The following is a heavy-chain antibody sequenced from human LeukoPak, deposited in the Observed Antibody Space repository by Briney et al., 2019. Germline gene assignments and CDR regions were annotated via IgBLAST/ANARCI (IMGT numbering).Heavy chain of an antibody. D-gene: IGHD2-2*01. CDR3: ASGYCSSTSCLSHYYYYYGMGV. V-gene: IGHV4-34*01. Sequence: SETLSLTRAVYGGSFSGYYWSWIRQPPGKGLEWIGEINHSGSTNYNPSLKSRVTISVDTSKNQFSLKLSSVTAADTAVYYCASGYCSSTSCLSHYYYYYGMGVWGKGTTVTVSS. J-gene: IGHJ6*04. CDR1: GGSFSGYY. CDR2: INHSGST.